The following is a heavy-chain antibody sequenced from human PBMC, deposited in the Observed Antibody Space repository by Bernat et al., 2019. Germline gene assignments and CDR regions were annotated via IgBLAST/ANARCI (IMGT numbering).Heavy chain of an antibody. CDR1: GFTFSSYG. CDR3: ARNGIVGTMVRGASHIPYNWFDP. CDR2: ISYDGSNK. V-gene: IGHV3-30*03. J-gene: IGHJ5*02. D-gene: IGHD3-10*01. Sequence: QVQLVESGGGVVQPGRSLRLSCAASGFTFSSYGMHWVRQAPGKGLEWVAVISYDGSNKYYADSAKGRFTISRDNSKNTLYLQMNSLRAEDTAVYYCARNGIVGTMVRGASHIPYNWFDPWGQGTLVTVSS.